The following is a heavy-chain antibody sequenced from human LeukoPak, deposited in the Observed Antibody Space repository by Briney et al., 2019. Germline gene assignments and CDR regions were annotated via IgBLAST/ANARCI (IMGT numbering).Heavy chain of an antibody. CDR2: INPSGGST. V-gene: IGHV1-46*01. D-gene: IGHD3-22*01. Sequence: ASVKVSCKASGYTFTSYYMHWVRQAPGRGLEWMGIINPSGGSTSYAQKFQGRVTMTRDTSTSTVYMELSSLRSEDTAVYYCARAENDYYDSSGYPYGMDVWGQGTTVTVSS. CDR1: GYTFTSYY. J-gene: IGHJ6*02. CDR3: ARAENDYYDSSGYPYGMDV.